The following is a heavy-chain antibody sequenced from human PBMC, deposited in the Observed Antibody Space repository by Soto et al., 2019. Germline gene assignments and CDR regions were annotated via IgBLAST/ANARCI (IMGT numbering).Heavy chain of an antibody. CDR3: AKDAVAYNGEWDWFDL. CDR2: IGGSGSSA. CDR1: GFTFKNFA. J-gene: IGHJ5*02. Sequence: EVQLLESGGGLVQPGGSLGLSCAASGFTFKNFAVSWVRQAPGKGMEWVSAIGGSGSSANYADSVKGRFTVSRDDSKSTLYLQMSGLRVDDTALYYCAKDAVAYNGEWDWFDLWGQGTLVTVSS. D-gene: IGHD3-10*01. V-gene: IGHV3-23*01.